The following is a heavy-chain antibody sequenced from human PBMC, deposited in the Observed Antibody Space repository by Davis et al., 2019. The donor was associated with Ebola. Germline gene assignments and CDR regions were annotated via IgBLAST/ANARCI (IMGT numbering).Heavy chain of an antibody. V-gene: IGHV3-48*01. CDR1: GFTFSSYS. CDR2: ISSSSTI. CDR3: AKSADLTYYYDSSGYSTRYYYYGMDV. D-gene: IGHD3-22*01. Sequence: PGGSLRLSCAASGFTFSSYSMNWVRQAPGKGLEWVSYISSSSTIYYADSVKGRFTISRDNAKNSLYLQMNSLRAEDTAVYYCAKSADLTYYYDSSGYSTRYYYYGMDVWGQGTTVTVSS. J-gene: IGHJ6*02.